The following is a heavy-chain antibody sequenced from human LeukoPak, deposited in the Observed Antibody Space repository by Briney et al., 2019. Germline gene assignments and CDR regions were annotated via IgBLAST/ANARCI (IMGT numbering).Heavy chain of an antibody. V-gene: IGHV1-18*01. Sequence: RASVKVSCKASGYTFTKYGISWVRQAPGQGLEWMGWISYNGNTNYAQKFQGRDTMTTDTSTSTAYMELRNLRSDDTAVYYCARCGYSSGWYCGIDDWGQGTLVTVSS. CDR2: ISYNGNT. D-gene: IGHD6-19*01. J-gene: IGHJ4*02. CDR3: ARCGYSSGWYCGIDD. CDR1: GYTFTKYG.